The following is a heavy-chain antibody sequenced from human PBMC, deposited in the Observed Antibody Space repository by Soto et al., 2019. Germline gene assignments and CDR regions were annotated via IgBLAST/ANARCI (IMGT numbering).Heavy chain of an antibody. J-gene: IGHJ5*02. CDR2: IYPGDSDT. V-gene: IGHV5-51*01. CDR3: ARQAGTADYRTTVIDP. CDR1: GYSFTSYW. D-gene: IGHD4-4*01. Sequence: PGESLKISCKGSGYSFTSYWIGWVRQMPGKGLEWMGIIYPGDSDTRYGPSFQGQVTISADKSISTAYLQWSSLKASDTAMYYCARQAGTADYRTTVIDPWGQGTLVTVSS.